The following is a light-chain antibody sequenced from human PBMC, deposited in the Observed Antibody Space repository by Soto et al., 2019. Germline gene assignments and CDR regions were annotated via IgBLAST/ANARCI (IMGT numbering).Light chain of an antibody. CDR3: QQSYDTPRT. CDR2: AAY. V-gene: IGKV1-39*01. Sequence: DIQMTQSPSSLSASVGDRVTITCLASQGIGTYLNWYQQRPGKAPKLLIYAAYNLQSGVPSRFSGSGSGTDFTLTINGLQDEDFATYSCQQSYDTPRTFGPGTKVDIK. CDR1: QGIGTY. J-gene: IGKJ1*01.